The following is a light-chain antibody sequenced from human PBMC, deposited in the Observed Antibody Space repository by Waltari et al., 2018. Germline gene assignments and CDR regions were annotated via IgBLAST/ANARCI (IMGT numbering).Light chain of an antibody. V-gene: IGKV3-20*01. CDR1: QGITRA. CDR2: GAS. J-gene: IGKJ1*01. Sequence: SCRASQGITRALAWDQQKPGQAPRLHIYGASSRAPGSPDRFSGGGSGTDFSLTISRLEPEDFAVYYCQHYVRLPATFGQGTKVEIK. CDR3: QHYVRLPAT.